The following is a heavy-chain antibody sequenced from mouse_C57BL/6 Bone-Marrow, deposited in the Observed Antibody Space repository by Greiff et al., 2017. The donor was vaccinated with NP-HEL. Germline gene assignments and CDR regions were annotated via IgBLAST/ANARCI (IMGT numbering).Heavy chain of an antibody. CDR1: GFNIKDDY. D-gene: IGHD4-1*01. V-gene: IGHV14-4*01. Sequence: EVQLKESGAELVRPGASVKLSCTASGFNIKDDYMHWVKQRPEQGLEWIGWIDPENGDTESVSKFQGKATITADTSSNTAYLQLSSLTSEDTAVYYCTRVGPWFAYWGQGTLVTVSA. CDR2: IDPENGDT. J-gene: IGHJ3*01. CDR3: TRVGPWFAY.